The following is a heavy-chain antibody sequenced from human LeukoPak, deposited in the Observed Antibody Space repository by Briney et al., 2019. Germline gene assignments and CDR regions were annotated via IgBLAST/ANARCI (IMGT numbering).Heavy chain of an antibody. Sequence: ASAKVSCKASGYTFTSYGISWVRQAPGQGLEWMGWISAYNGNTNYAQKLQGRVTMTTDTSTSTVYMELRSLRSDDTAVYYCARWYWYDSSGYIDYWGQGTLVTVSS. V-gene: IGHV1-18*01. CDR2: ISAYNGNT. CDR1: GYTFTSYG. D-gene: IGHD3-22*01. J-gene: IGHJ4*02. CDR3: ARWYWYDSSGYIDY.